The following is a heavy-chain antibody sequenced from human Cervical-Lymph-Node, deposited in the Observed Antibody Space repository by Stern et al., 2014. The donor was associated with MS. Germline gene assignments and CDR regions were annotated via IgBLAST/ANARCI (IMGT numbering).Heavy chain of an antibody. J-gene: IGHJ5*02. D-gene: IGHD2-2*01. V-gene: IGHV4-61*01. CDR2: IYYSGST. CDR3: AREEGEYCTNISCYHHNWFDP. Sequence: QLQLQESGPGLVKPSETLSLTCTVSGGSVTSDNYYWTWIRQPPGKGLEYIGYIYYSGSTNYNPSLKSRVTISMDTSKNQFSLRLSSVTAADTALYYCAREEGEYCTNISCYHHNWFDPWGQGTLVTVSS. CDR1: GGSVTSDNYY.